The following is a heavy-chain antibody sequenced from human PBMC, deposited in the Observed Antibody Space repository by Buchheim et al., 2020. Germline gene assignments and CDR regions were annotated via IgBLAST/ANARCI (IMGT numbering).Heavy chain of an antibody. CDR2: IKPDGSQK. CDR1: GFTFSTHW. CDR3: ANAPAAAGIY. V-gene: IGHV3-7*01. D-gene: IGHD6-13*01. Sequence: EVQLVESGGGLVQPGGSLRLSCAASGFTFSTHWMTWVRQAPGKGLEWLANIKPDGSQKHYVDSAKGRFTISRDNAKNSLSPQMNSLRAEDTAVYYCANAPAAAGIYWGQG. J-gene: IGHJ4*02.